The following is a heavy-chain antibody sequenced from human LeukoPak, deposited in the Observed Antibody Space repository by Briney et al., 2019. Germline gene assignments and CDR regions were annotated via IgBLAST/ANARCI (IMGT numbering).Heavy chain of an antibody. CDR1: GFTFSNCA. V-gene: IGHV3-23*01. J-gene: IGHJ4*02. CDR2: ISGSGSST. Sequence: GGSLRLSCVASGFTFSNCAMSWLRQAPGKGLEWVSIISGSGSSTSYADSVKGRFTISRDNSKNTLYLQMNSLRAEDTAVYYCAKESVATVTQIFDYWGQGTLVTVSS. D-gene: IGHD4-17*01. CDR3: AKESVATVTQIFDY.